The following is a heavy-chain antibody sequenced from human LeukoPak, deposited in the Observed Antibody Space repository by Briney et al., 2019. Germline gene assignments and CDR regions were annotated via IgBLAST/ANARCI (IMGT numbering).Heavy chain of an antibody. D-gene: IGHD4-11*01. CDR3: ARMVESTVTIAFENWFDP. CDR2: IYYSGST. CDR1: GGSISNRTYY. Sequence: PSETLSLTCTVSGGSISNRTYYWNWIRQPPGQGLEWIGHIYYSGSTNYNPSLKSRVTISVDTSKNQFSLKLSSVTAADTAVYYCARMVESTVTIAFENWFDPWGQGTLVTVSS. J-gene: IGHJ5*02. V-gene: IGHV4-61*01.